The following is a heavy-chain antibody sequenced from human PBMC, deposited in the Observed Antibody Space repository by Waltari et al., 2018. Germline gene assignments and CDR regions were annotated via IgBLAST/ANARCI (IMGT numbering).Heavy chain of an antibody. CDR1: GFTFSSYA. CDR2: ISGSDGST. D-gene: IGHD4-17*01. Sequence: EVQLLESGGGLVQPGGSLRLACAASGFTFSSYAMNWVRQAKGQGWVSGISGSDGSTYYADSVKGLFTISRDNSKNTLYLEMNSLRAEDTAIYYCAKVGAMTTVTTNWYFDLWGRGTLVTVSS. CDR3: AKVGAMTTVTTNWYFDL. J-gene: IGHJ2*01. V-gene: IGHV3-23*01.